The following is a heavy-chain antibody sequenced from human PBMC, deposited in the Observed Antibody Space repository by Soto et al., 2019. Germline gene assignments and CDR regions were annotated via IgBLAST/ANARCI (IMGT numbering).Heavy chain of an antibody. V-gene: IGHV3-74*01. Sequence: GGSLRLSCAASGFTFSSFWMYWVRQAPGEKPMWISRISGDWRFTNYADSVKGRFTISRDNARNTLYLQLNSLRVDDTAVYYCATSLSGDPYPLDYWGQGTLVTVSS. D-gene: IGHD7-27*01. CDR2: ISGDWRFT. J-gene: IGHJ4*02. CDR3: ATSLSGDPYPLDY. CDR1: GFTFSSFW.